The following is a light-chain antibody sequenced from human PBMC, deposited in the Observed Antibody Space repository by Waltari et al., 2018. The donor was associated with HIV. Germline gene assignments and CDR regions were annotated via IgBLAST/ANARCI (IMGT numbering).Light chain of an antibody. J-gene: IGLJ3*02. CDR1: NIGSKS. CDR3: QVWISPNDQLNWV. Sequence: SYVLTQPPSVSVAPGQTARITCGGDNIGSKSVHWYQQMPGQAPVLVVYDGRDRPSGIPERISGSNSGNTATLTISRVEAGDEADYYCQVWISPNDQLNWVFGGGTKLTVL. V-gene: IGLV3-21*02. CDR2: DGR.